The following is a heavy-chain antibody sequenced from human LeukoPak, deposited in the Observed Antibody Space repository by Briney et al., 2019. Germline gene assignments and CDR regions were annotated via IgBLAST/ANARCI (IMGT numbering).Heavy chain of an antibody. CDR1: GFTFSSYA. Sequence: PGGSLTLSCAASGFTFSSYAMSCVRQAPGKGLEWVSAIIGSGGSTYYADSVKGRFTISRDNSKNTLYLQMNSVRAEDTAVYYCAKDLFDSSGYYDYWGQGTLVTVSS. V-gene: IGHV3-23*01. D-gene: IGHD3-22*01. CDR3: AKDLFDSSGYYDY. J-gene: IGHJ4*02. CDR2: IIGSGGST.